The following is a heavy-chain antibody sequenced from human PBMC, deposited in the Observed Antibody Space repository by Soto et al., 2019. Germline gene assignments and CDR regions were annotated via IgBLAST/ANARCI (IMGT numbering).Heavy chain of an antibody. CDR2: IGTAGDT. V-gene: IGHV3-13*01. CDR3: ARGPYGSGSTIAPSYFDY. D-gene: IGHD3-10*01. J-gene: IGHJ4*02. CDR1: GFTFSSYD. Sequence: EVQLVESGGGLVQPGGSLRLSCAASGFTFSSYDMHWVRQATGKGLEWVSAIGTAGDTYYPGSVKGRFTISRENAKNSLYLQMNSLRAGDTAVYYCARGPYGSGSTIAPSYFDYWGQGTLVTVSS.